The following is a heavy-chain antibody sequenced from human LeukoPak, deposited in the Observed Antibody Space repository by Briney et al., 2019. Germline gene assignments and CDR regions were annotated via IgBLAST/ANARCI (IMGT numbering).Heavy chain of an antibody. D-gene: IGHD2-2*01. CDR3: ARDGPLYCSSTSCYVWFDP. CDR1: GGSISSNNYY. Sequence: PSETLSLTCTVSGGSISSNNYYWGWIRQPPGKGLEWIGSIYYSGSTYYNPSLKSRVTISVDTSKNQFSLKLSSVTAADTAVYYCARDGPLYCSSTSCYVWFDPWGQGTLVTVSS. J-gene: IGHJ5*02. CDR2: IYYSGST. V-gene: IGHV4-39*07.